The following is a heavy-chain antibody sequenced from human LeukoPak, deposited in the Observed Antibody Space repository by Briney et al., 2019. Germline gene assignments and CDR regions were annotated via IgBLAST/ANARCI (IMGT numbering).Heavy chain of an antibody. V-gene: IGHV1-18*01. CDR2: ISAYNGNT. J-gene: IGHJ3*02. CDR3: ASLKNSYDSSGYLVTDAFDI. Sequence: VASVKVSCKASGYTFTSNGISWVRQAPGQGLERMGWISAYNGNTNYEQKLQGRVTMTTDTSTSTAYMELRSLRSDDTAVYYCASLKNSYDSSGYLVTDAFDIWGQGTMVTVSS. D-gene: IGHD3-22*01. CDR1: GYTFTSNG.